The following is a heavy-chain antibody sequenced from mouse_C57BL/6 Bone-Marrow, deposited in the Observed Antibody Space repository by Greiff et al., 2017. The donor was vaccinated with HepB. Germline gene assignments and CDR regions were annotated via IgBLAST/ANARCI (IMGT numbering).Heavy chain of an antibody. CDR1: GFTFSDYG. CDR2: ISSGSSTI. CDR3: ASLNYGSSFYAMDY. Sequence: DVKLVESGGGLVKPGGSLKLSCAASGFTFSDYGMHWVRQAPEKGLEWVAYISSGSSTIYYADTVKGRFTISRDNAKNTLFLQMTSLRSEDTAMYYCASLNYGSSFYAMDYWGQGTSVTVSS. D-gene: IGHD1-1*01. V-gene: IGHV5-17*01. J-gene: IGHJ4*01.